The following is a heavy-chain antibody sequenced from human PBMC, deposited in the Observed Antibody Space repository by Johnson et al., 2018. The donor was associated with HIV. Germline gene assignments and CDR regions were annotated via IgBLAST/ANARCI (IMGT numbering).Heavy chain of an antibody. J-gene: IGHJ3*02. Sequence: QVQLVESGGGLVKPGGSLRLSCAASGFTFSDYYMSWIRQAPGKELQWVAVIWYDGNNKYYADSVKGRFTISRDNSKNTLYLQMNSLRAEDTAVYYCAKSPAKDHGGNSGAFDIWGQGTMVTVSS. D-gene: IGHD4-23*01. V-gene: IGHV3-33*06. CDR2: IWYDGNNK. CDR1: GFTFSDYY. CDR3: AKSPAKDHGGNSGAFDI.